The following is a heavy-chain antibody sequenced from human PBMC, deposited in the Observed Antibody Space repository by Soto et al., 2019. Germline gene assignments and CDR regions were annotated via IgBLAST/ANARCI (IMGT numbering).Heavy chain of an antibody. CDR1: GGTFSSYA. CDR2: IIPIFGTA. CDR3: ARVKTEGSREIYYYGMDV. Sequence: SVKVWCKASGGTFSSYAINWVRQAPGQRLEWMGGIIPIFGTANYAQKFQGRVTITADESTSTAYMELSSLRSEDTAVYYCARVKTEGSREIYYYGMDVWGQGTTVTVSS. V-gene: IGHV1-69*13. D-gene: IGHD3-10*01. J-gene: IGHJ6*02.